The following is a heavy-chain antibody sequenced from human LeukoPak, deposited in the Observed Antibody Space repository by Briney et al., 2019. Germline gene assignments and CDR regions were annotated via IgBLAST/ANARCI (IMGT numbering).Heavy chain of an antibody. D-gene: IGHD2-21*02. CDR2: INPDGRDT. CDR1: GFTFNRCW. J-gene: IGHJ1*01. Sequence: GGSLRLSCVVSGFTFNRCWMNWVRQAPGKGLEWVAHINPDGRDTYYVDSVEGRFTISRDNAQNSMYLQMNSLRVEDTAVYYCTSWGDTTAEYFQRWGQGTLVTVSS. V-gene: IGHV3-7*01. CDR3: TSWGDTTAEYFQR.